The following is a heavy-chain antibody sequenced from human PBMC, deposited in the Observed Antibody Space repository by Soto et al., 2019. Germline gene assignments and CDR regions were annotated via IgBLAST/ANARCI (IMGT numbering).Heavy chain of an antibody. D-gene: IGHD5-18*01. CDR2: ISGSGGST. V-gene: IGHV3-23*01. J-gene: IGHJ6*02. CDR3: ANRGYSPFYYYGMDV. Sequence: GGSLRLSCAASGFTFSSYAMSWVRQAPGKGLEWVSAISGSGGSTYYADSVKGRFTISRDNSKNTLYLQMNSLRAEDTAVYYCANRGYSPFYYYGMDVWGQGTTVTVSS. CDR1: GFTFSSYA.